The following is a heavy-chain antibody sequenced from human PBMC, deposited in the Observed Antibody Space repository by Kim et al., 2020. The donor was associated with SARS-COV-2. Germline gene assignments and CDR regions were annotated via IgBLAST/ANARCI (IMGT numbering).Heavy chain of an antibody. J-gene: IGHJ4*02. CDR2: INPSGGST. CDR1: GYTFTSYY. CDR3: ALGTHPASYYYDSSGPPVW. V-gene: IGHV1-46*01. Sequence: ASVKVSCKASGYTFTSYYMHWVRQAPGQGLEWMGIINPSGGSTSYAQKFQGRVTMTRDTSTSTVYMELSSLRSEDTAVYYCALGTHPASYYYDSSGPPVWWGQGTLVTVSS. D-gene: IGHD3-22*01.